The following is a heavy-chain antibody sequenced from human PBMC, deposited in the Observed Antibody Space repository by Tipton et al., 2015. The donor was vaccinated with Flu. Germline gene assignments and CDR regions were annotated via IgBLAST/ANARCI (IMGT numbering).Heavy chain of an antibody. J-gene: IGHJ4*02. CDR3: ARGSVGPITD. V-gene: IGHV4-39*07. Sequence: LVQSSETLSLICTVSGVSFTRSGSYWGWVRQPPGKGLEWIGNIYYTGISYSNPSLRSRVTISLDATKNQVSLKLTSVPAADTAVYFCARGSVGPITDWGQGTLVTVSS. CDR1: GVSFTRSGSY. CDR2: IYYTGIS.